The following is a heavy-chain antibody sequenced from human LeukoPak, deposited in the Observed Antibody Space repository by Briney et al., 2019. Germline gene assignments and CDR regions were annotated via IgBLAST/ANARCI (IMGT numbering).Heavy chain of an antibody. D-gene: IGHD3-22*01. J-gene: IGHJ4*02. CDR2: ISGSGGST. Sequence: GGSLRLSCAASGFTFSGYAMSWVRQAPGKGLEWVSAISGSGGSTYYADSVKGRFTISRDNSKNTLYLQMNSLRAEDTAVYYCAKDPFASSGPYYFDYWGQGTLDTVSS. V-gene: IGHV3-23*01. CDR3: AKDPFASSGPYYFDY. CDR1: GFTFSGYA.